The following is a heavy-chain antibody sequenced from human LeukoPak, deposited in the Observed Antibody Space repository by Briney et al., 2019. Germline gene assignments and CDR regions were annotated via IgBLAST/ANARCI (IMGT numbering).Heavy chain of an antibody. J-gene: IGHJ4*02. D-gene: IGHD6-13*01. CDR2: ISGGDDST. CDR1: GFTFSSYA. Sequence: QPGGSLRLSCAASGFTFSSYAMNWVRQAPGKGLEWVSGISGGDDSTYYADSVKGRFTISRDIPRNTLYLQMNSLRAEDTAVYYCAKDSGHSSSWYYWGQGTLVTVSS. CDR3: AKDSGHSSSWYY. V-gene: IGHV3-23*01.